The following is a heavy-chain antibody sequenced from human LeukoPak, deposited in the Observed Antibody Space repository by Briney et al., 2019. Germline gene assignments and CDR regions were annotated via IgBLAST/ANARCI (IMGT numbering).Heavy chain of an antibody. Sequence: GGSLRLSCAASGFTVSSYWMSWVRQAPGKGLEWVANIKPDGSEKHYVDSVKGRLTIARDNAKNSLFLQMNSLRAEDTAVYYCARGDYYGSGSYYHDAFDIWGQGTMVTVSS. CDR2: IKPDGSEK. V-gene: IGHV3-7*03. CDR1: GFTVSSYW. D-gene: IGHD3-10*01. CDR3: ARGDYYGSGSYYHDAFDI. J-gene: IGHJ3*02.